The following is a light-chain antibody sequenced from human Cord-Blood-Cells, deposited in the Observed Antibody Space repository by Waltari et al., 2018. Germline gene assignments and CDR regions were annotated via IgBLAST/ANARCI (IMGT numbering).Light chain of an antibody. CDR3: QQYNNWPYS. V-gene: IGKV3-15*01. J-gene: IGKJ2*03. CDR2: GAS. Sequence: EIVMTQSPATLSVSPGERANLSCRASQGVSSNLAWYQQKPGQAPRLLIYGASTRATGIPARFSGSGSGTEFTLTISSLQSEDFAVYYCQQYNNWPYSFGQGTKLEIK. CDR1: QGVSSN.